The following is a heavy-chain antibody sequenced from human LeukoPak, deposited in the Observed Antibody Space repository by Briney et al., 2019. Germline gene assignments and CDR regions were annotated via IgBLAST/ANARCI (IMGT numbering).Heavy chain of an antibody. V-gene: IGHV3-9*01. Sequence: GGSLRLSCAASGFTFDDYAMHWVRQAPGKGLEWVSGISWNSGSIGYADSVKGRFTISRDNAKNTLYLQMNSLSAEDSAVYYCARSHNYYDNSGYLYWGQGTLVTVSS. J-gene: IGHJ4*02. CDR3: ARSHNYYDNSGYLY. D-gene: IGHD3-22*01. CDR2: ISWNSGSI. CDR1: GFTFDDYA.